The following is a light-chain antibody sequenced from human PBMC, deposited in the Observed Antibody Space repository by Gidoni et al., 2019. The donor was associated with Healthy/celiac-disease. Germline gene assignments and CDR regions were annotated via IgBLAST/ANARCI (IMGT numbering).Light chain of an antibody. CDR3: NSRDSSGNHHP. CDR1: SLRSYY. Sequence: SSELTQDPAVSVALGQTVRITCQGDSLRSYYASWYQQKPGQAPVLVIYGKNNRPSGIPDRFSGSSSGNTASLTITGAQAEDEADYYCNSRDSSGNHHPFGTGTKVTVL. V-gene: IGLV3-19*01. J-gene: IGLJ1*01. CDR2: GKN.